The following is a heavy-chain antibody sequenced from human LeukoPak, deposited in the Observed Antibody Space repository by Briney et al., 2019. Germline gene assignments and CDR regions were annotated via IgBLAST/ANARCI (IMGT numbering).Heavy chain of an antibody. J-gene: IGHJ4*02. CDR2: FYHGGST. CDR3: ARSPPVVVPAALNYFDY. D-gene: IGHD2-2*01. Sequence: KPSETLSLTCTVSGYSISTGYYWDWIRQPPGKGLEWIGTFYHGGSTYYNPSLKSRVTISVDTSKNQSSLNLSSVTAADTAVYYCARSPPVVVPAALNYFDYWGQGTLVTVSS. CDR1: GYSISTGYY. V-gene: IGHV4-38-2*02.